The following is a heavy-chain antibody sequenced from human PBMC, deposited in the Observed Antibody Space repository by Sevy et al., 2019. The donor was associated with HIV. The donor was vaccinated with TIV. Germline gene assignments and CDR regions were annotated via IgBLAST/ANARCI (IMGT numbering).Heavy chain of an antibody. V-gene: IGHV3-7*01. D-gene: IGHD4-17*01. CDR3: ARAGYSDYVKNVGGFDY. CDR1: GFTFSSYW. Sequence: GGSLRLSCAASGFTFSSYWMSWVRQAPGKGLEWVANIKQDGSEKYYVESVKGRFTNSRDNAKNSLYLQMNSLSAEDTAVCYCARAGYSDYVKNVGGFDYWGQGTLVTVSS. J-gene: IGHJ4*02. CDR2: IKQDGSEK.